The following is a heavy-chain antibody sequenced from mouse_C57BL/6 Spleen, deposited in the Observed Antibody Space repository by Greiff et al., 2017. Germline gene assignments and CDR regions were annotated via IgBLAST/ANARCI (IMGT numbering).Heavy chain of an antibody. V-gene: IGHV1-15*01. CDR3: TRDYGSSYYFDY. D-gene: IGHD1-1*01. CDR1: GYTFTDYE. J-gene: IGHJ2*01. Sequence: VQLQPSWAELVRPGASVTLSCKASGYTFTDYEMHWVKQTPVHGLEWIGAIDPETGGTAYNQKFKGKAILTADKSSSTAYMELRSLTSEDSAVYYCTRDYGSSYYFDYWGQGTTLTVSS. CDR2: IDPETGGT.